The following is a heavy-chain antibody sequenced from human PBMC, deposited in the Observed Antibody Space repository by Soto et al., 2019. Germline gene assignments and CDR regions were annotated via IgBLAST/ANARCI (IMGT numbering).Heavy chain of an antibody. J-gene: IGHJ6*02. D-gene: IGHD3-3*01. CDR3: AKGKRDPYDFPFYGMDV. CDR1: GFTFDDYT. CDR2: ISWDGGST. V-gene: IGHV3-43*01. Sequence: VGSLRLSCAASGFTFDDYTMHWVRQAPGKGLEWVSLISWDGGSTYYADSVKGRFTISRDNSKNSLYLQMNSLRTEDTALYYCAKGKRDPYDFPFYGMDVWGQGTTVTVSS.